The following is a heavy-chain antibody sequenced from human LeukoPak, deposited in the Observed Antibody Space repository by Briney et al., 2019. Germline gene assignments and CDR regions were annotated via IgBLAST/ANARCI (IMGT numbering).Heavy chain of an antibody. CDR2: INHSGST. D-gene: IGHD3-10*01. V-gene: IGHV4-34*01. CDR1: GGSFSGYY. J-gene: IGHJ5*02. CDR3: ARRTLPPYYYGSGRPPHNWFDP. Sequence: SETLSLTCAVYGGSFSGYYWSWIRQPPGKGLEWIGEINHSGSTNYNPSLKSRVTISVDTSKNQFSLKLSSVTAADTAVYYCARRTLPPYYYGSGRPPHNWFDPWGQGTLVTVSS.